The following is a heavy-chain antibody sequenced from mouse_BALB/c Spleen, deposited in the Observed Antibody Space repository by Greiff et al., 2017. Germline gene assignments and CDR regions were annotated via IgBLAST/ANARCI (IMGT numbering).Heavy chain of an antibody. Sequence: LQQPGSELVRPGASVKLSCKASGYTFTSYWMHWVKQRPGQGLEWIGNIYPGSGSTNYDEKFKSKATLTVDTSSSTAYMQLSSLTSEDSAVYYCTYYYGSSYSYWGQGTTLTVSS. V-gene: IGHV1S22*01. CDR2: IYPGSGST. D-gene: IGHD1-1*01. J-gene: IGHJ2*01. CDR1: GYTFTSYW. CDR3: TYYYGSSYSY.